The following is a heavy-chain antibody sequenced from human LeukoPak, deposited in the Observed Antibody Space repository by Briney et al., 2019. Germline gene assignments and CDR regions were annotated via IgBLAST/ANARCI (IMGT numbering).Heavy chain of an antibody. CDR1: GGSISSYY. CDR3: VGHRWLHLPLY. D-gene: IGHD6-19*01. CDR2: IYTSGST. V-gene: IGHV4-4*07. J-gene: IGHJ4*02. Sequence: SETLSLTCTVSGGSISSYYWSWIRQPAGKGLEWIGRIYTSGSTNYNPSLKSRVTISVDTSNNQFSLKLSSVTAADTAVYYCVGHRWLHLPLYWGQGTLVTVSS.